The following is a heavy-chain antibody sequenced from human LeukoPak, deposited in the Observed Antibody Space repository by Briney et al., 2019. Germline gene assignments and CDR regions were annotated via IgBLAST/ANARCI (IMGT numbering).Heavy chain of an antibody. D-gene: IGHD3-10*01. CDR2: ISGSGDNT. Sequence: PGGSLRLSCAASGFTFSSYAMSWVRQAPGKGLEWVSGISGSGDNTYYADSVKGRFTISRDNSKNTLYLQMNSLRAEDTALYYCAKAAYGSESYYDPFDYWGQGTLVTVSS. CDR3: AKAAYGSESYYDPFDY. J-gene: IGHJ4*02. V-gene: IGHV3-23*01. CDR1: GFTFSSYA.